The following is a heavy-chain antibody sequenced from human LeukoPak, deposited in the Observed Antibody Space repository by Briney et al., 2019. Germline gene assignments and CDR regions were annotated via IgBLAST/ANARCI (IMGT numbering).Heavy chain of an antibody. CDR3: ARVPRLGGPANGMDV. Sequence: SVKVSCKASGYTFTSYGISWVRQAPGQGLEWMGGIIPIFGTANYAQKFQGRVTITVDESTSTAYMELSSLRSEDTAVYYCARVPRLGGPANGMDVWGQGTTVTVSS. V-gene: IGHV1-69*13. CDR2: IIPIFGTA. CDR1: GYTFTSYG. J-gene: IGHJ6*02. D-gene: IGHD3-16*01.